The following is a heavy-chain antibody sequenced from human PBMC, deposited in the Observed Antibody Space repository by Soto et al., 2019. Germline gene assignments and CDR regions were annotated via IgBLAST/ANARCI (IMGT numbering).Heavy chain of an antibody. CDR1: GYNFNDFY. CDR3: ARDLRTYSLLHYYYSAMDV. Sequence: QVQLVQSGAEVKEPGASVRLSCKASGYNFNDFYIYWVRQAPGLGLECMGWINPHGGGTTYEQKFRGRVTFTRDTSLSTAYMEVSRLASADTAVYYCARDLRTYSLLHYYYSAMDVWGQGTTVTVSS. D-gene: IGHD2-21*01. J-gene: IGHJ6*02. CDR2: INPHGGGT. V-gene: IGHV1-2*02.